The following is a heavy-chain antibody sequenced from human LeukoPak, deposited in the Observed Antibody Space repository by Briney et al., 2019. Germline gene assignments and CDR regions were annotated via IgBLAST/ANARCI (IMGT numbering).Heavy chain of an antibody. V-gene: IGHV3-21*01. J-gene: IGHJ4*02. Sequence: GGSLRLSCAASGFTFSSYSMNWVRQAPGKGLEWVSSISSSSSYIYYADSVKGRFTTSRDNAKNSLYLQMNSLRAEDTAVYYCARDDYVWGSYRYSSKFDYWGQGTLVTVSS. CDR1: GFTFSSYS. CDR3: ARDDYVWGSYRYSSKFDY. CDR2: ISSSSSYI. D-gene: IGHD3-16*02.